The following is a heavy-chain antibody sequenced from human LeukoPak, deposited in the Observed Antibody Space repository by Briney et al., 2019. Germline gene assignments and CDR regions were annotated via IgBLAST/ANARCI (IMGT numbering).Heavy chain of an antibody. J-gene: IGHJ4*02. CDR2: IWYDGSNK. D-gene: IGHD2/OR15-2a*01. Sequence: PGGSLRLSCATSGFTFSNYGMHWVRQVPGKGLELVALIWYDGSNKYYTDSVKGRLTISRDNSKDTLFLQMNSLRVEDTAVYYCAREGPRGNSQFDYWGQGTLVTVSP. V-gene: IGHV3-33*01. CDR1: GFTFSNYG. CDR3: AREGPRGNSQFDY.